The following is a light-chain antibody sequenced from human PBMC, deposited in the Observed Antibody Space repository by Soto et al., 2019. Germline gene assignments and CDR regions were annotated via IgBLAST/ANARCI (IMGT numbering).Light chain of an antibody. CDR3: QQRSNFIT. J-gene: IGKJ5*01. Sequence: EIVLTQSPGTLSLSPGERATLSCRASQSVSSSYLAWYQQKPGQAPRLLIYHASARATGIPARFSGSGSGTDFTLTISSLEPEDFAVYYCQQRSNFITFGQGTRLEI. CDR2: HAS. V-gene: IGKV3D-20*02. CDR1: QSVSSSY.